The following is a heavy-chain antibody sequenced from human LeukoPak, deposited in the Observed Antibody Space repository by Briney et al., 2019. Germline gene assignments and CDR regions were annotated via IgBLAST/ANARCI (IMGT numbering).Heavy chain of an antibody. J-gene: IGHJ4*02. D-gene: IGHD2-8*01. CDR3: ARARASPCTNGVCYTRYYFDY. Sequence: SQTLSLTCTVSGGSISSGDYYWSWIRQPPGKGLEWIGYIYYSGSTYYNPSLKSRVTISVDMSKNQFSLKLSSVTAADTAVYYCARARASPCTNGVCYTRYYFDYWGQGTLVTVSS. CDR2: IYYSGST. CDR1: GGSISSGDYY. V-gene: IGHV4-30-4*01.